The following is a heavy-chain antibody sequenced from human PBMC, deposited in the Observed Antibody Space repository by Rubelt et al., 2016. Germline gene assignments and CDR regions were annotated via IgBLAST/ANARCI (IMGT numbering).Heavy chain of an antibody. Sequence: QVQLQQWGAGLLRSSETLSLTCAVYGGSFSGYYWSWIRQPPGKGLEWIGDFIDGGSTNYNPSLKSRDIISADTSKNQFSLKRSIVPAADTVLDYGASQLYSGSYYMDYWGQGTLVTVSS. J-gene: IGHJ4*02. CDR2: FIDGGST. CDR3: ASQLYSGSYYMDY. CDR1: GGSFSGYY. D-gene: IGHD1-26*01. V-gene: IGHV4-34*12.